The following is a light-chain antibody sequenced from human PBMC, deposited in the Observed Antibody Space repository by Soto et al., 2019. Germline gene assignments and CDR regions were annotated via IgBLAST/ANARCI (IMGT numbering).Light chain of an antibody. Sequence: EIVLTQSPGTLSLSPGDRATLSCRASQSVSSSYLAWHQQKPGQAPRLLIYGASSRATGVPARFSGSGSGTDFTLTISSLEPEDFAVYYCQQRSSWPPTFGQGTRLEIK. CDR1: QSVSSSY. CDR2: GAS. CDR3: QQRSSWPPT. J-gene: IGKJ5*01. V-gene: IGKV3D-20*02.